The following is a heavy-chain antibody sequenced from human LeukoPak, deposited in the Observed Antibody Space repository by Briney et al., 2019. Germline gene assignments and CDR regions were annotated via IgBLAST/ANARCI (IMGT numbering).Heavy chain of an antibody. CDR2: INHSGST. CDR1: GGSFSGYY. D-gene: IGHD4-17*01. V-gene: IGHV4-34*01. CDR3: ARVGKNDYGDYGHQDNNWFDP. Sequence: SETLSLTCAVYGGSFSGYYWSWIRQPPGKGLEWIGEINHSGSTNYNPSLKSRVTISVDTSKNQFSLKLSSVTAADTAVYYCARVGKNDYGDYGHQDNNWFDPWGQGTLVTVSS. J-gene: IGHJ5*02.